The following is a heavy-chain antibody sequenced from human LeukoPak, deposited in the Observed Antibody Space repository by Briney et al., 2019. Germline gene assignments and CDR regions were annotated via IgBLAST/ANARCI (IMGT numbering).Heavy chain of an antibody. J-gene: IGHJ5*02. CDR3: AREYYDFWSGSSWFDP. D-gene: IGHD3-3*01. CDR1: GFTFSSYW. Sequence: PGGSLRLSCAASGFTFSSYWMSWVRQAPGKGLEWVAVIWYDGSNKYYADSVKGRFTISRDNSKNTLYLQMNSLRAEDTAVYYCAREYYDFWSGSSWFDPWGQGTLVTVSS. V-gene: IGHV3-33*08. CDR2: IWYDGSNK.